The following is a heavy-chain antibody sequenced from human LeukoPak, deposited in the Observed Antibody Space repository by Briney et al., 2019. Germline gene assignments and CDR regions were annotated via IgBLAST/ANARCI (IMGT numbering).Heavy chain of an antibody. Sequence: GGSLRLSCEASGFTLSTYWMNCVRQVPGKGLDWVVNINPDGRGKRYVDSVKGRFTIARDNADNSLSLQMNSLRAEDTAVYYCASWGAGGNSWGQGTLVTVSS. J-gene: IGHJ4*02. D-gene: IGHD3-16*01. V-gene: IGHV3-7*01. CDR2: INPDGRGK. CDR1: GFTLSTYW. CDR3: ASWGAGGNS.